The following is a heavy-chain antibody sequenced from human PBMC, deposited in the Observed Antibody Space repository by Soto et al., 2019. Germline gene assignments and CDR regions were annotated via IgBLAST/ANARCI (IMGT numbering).Heavy chain of an antibody. D-gene: IGHD2-2*03. CDR3: ARGDGYCSSTSCYPAAFDI. J-gene: IGHJ3*02. Sequence: QVQLQQWGAGLLKPSETLSLTCAVYGGSFSGYYWSWIRQPPGKGLEWIGEINHSGSTNYNPSLKSRVTISVDTSKNQFSLKLSSVTAADTAVYYCARGDGYCSSTSCYPAAFDIWGKGTMVTVSS. CDR1: GGSFSGYY. V-gene: IGHV4-34*01. CDR2: INHSGST.